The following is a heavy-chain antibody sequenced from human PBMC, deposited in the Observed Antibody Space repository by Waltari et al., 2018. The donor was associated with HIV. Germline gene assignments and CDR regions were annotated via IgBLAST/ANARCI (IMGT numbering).Heavy chain of an antibody. V-gene: IGHV4-61*02. CDR3: ARGLDILTGYYHWFSDL. D-gene: IGHD3-9*01. J-gene: IGHJ2*01. Sequence: QVQLQESGPGLVKPSQTLSLTGTVSGGSTTRGRYHWIWIRQPAGKGLEWIGRVYISGSANYNPSLRSRVTMSLDTSKNQFSLKLSSVTAADTAVYYCARGLDILTGYYHWFSDLWGRGTLVTVSS. CDR1: GGSTTRGRYH. CDR2: VYISGSA.